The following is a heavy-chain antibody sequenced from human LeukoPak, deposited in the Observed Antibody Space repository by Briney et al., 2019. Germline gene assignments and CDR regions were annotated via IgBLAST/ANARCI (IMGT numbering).Heavy chain of an antibody. Sequence: AETLSLTRAVCVGSFSKYYWSWLGQPPGKGLEWIGEINHSGSTNYNPSLKSRVTISVDTSKNQFSLKLSSVTAADTAVYYCARGAVVAATLRYYYYYMDVWGKGTTVTVSS. CDR1: VGSFSKYY. CDR2: INHSGST. D-gene: IGHD2-15*01. V-gene: IGHV4-34*01. CDR3: ARGAVVAATLRYYYYYMDV. J-gene: IGHJ6*03.